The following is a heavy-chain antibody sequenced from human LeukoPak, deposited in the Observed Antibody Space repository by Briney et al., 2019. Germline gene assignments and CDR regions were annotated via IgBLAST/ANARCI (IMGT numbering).Heavy chain of an antibody. V-gene: IGHV1-58*01. J-gene: IGHJ6*03. CDR2: IVVGSGNT. D-gene: IGHD1-7*01. CDR1: GFIFTSSA. Sequence: TSVKVSCKASGFIFTSSAVQWVRQARGQRLEWIGWIVVGSGNTNYAQKFQERVTITRDMSTSTAYMELSSLRSEDTAVYYCAADRGNYALMDVWGKGTTVTVSS. CDR3: AADRGNYALMDV.